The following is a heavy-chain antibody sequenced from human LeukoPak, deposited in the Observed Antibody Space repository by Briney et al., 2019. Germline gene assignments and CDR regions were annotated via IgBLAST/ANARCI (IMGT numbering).Heavy chain of an antibody. CDR2: INWSGGST. V-gene: IGHV3-20*04. Sequence: GGSLRLSCESSGFTFDDYGMSWVRQAPGKGLEWVSGINWSGGSTGYADSVKGRFTISRDNAKNSVYLRMNSLRAEDTALYYCARDWKYCSGGSCYLPDFWGQGTLVTVSS. CDR1: GFTFDDYG. D-gene: IGHD2-15*01. CDR3: ARDWKYCSGGSCYLPDF. J-gene: IGHJ4*02.